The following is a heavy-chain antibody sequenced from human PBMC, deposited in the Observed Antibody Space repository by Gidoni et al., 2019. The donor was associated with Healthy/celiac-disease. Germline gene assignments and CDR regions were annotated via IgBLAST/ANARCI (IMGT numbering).Heavy chain of an antibody. CDR1: GDRVSSNSAA. CDR2: TYYRSKCYN. D-gene: IGHD3-16*01. Sequence: QVQLQQSGPGLVKPSTTLSITCSISGDRVSSNSAAWNWLRQSPSSCLEWLGRTYYRSKCYNDYAVSVKSRITINPDTSKNQFSLQLNSVTPEDTAVYYCARTPTRGGLFDYWGQGTLVTVSS. J-gene: IGHJ4*02. V-gene: IGHV6-1*01. CDR3: ARTPTRGGLFDY.